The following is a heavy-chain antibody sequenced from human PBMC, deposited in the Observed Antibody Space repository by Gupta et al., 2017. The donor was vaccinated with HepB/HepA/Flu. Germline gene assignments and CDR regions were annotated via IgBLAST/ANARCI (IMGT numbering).Heavy chain of an antibody. CDR3: ARSGYNNWFDP. CDR2: INHSGST. D-gene: IGHD3-3*01. V-gene: IGHV4-34*01. CDR1: GGSFSGYY. J-gene: IGHJ5*02. Sequence: QVQLQQRGAGLLKLSETLSLTCAVYGGSFSGYYWSWIRQPPGKGLEWIGEINHSGSTNYNPSLKSRVTISVDTSKNQFSLKLSSVTAADTAVYYCARSGYNNWFDPWGQGTLVTVSS.